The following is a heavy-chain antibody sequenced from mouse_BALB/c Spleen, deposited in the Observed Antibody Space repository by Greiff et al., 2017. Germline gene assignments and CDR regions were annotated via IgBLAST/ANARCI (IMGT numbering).Heavy chain of an antibody. D-gene: IGHD2-1*01. CDR3: ARRSGNYWFAY. CDR2: ISYSGST. J-gene: IGHJ3*01. V-gene: IGHV3-2*02. Sequence: EVMLVESGPGLVKPSQSLSLTCTVTGYSITSDYAWNWIRQFPGNKLEWMGYISYSGSTSYNPSLKSRISITRDTSKNQFFLQLNSVTTEDTATYYCARRSGNYWFAYWGQGTLVTVSA. CDR1: GYSITSDYA.